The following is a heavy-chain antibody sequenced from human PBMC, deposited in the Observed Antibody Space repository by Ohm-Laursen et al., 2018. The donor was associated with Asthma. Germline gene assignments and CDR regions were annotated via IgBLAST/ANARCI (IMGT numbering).Heavy chain of an antibody. D-gene: IGHD3-10*01. CDR3: ARESVVVPGGYFDL. CDR1: GFTFSSYS. Sequence: SLRLSCAASGFTFSSYSMNWVRQAPGKGLEWVSSISSSSSYIYYADSVKGRFTISRDNAKNSLYLQMNSLRAEDTAVYYCARESVVVPGGYFDLWGRGTLVTVSS. V-gene: IGHV3-21*01. J-gene: IGHJ2*01. CDR2: ISSSSSYI.